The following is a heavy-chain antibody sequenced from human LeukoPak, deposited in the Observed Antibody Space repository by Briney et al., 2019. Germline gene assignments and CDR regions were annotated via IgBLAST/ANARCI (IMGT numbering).Heavy chain of an antibody. CDR2: ISGGGEST. CDR1: GFTFSSYA. D-gene: IGHD6-19*01. J-gene: IGHJ4*02. V-gene: IGHV3-23*01. Sequence: GGSLRLSCAASGFTFSSYAMNWVRQAAGKGLEWVSSISGGGESTYYADSVKGRFTVSRDNSKNTLYLQINSLRGEDTAVYYCAKGKYSSGGVPDYWGQGTLVTVSS. CDR3: AKGKYSSGGVPDY.